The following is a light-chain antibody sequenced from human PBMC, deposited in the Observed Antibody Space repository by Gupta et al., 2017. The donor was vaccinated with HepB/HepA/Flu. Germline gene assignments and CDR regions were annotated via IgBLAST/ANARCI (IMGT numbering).Light chain of an antibody. CDR1: QRVTSRY. V-gene: IGKV3-20*01. Sequence: EIVLTNSPGTLSLSPGERATISSRASQRVTSRYLAWYQQKPGQAPRLLIYGASSRATGIPDRFSGSGSAPDFTLTISRLEPEDSTVYYCQQYGASFGGGTKLEIK. CDR2: GAS. CDR3: QQYGAS. J-gene: IGKJ4*01.